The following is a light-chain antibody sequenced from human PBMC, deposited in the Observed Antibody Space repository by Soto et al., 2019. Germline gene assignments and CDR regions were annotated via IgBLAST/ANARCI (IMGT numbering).Light chain of an antibody. J-gene: IGKJ5*01. Sequence: EIVLTQSPATLSLSPGERATLSCRASQSVGSNLAWYQQKPGQAPRLRIYDTSNRATGIPARFSGSGSGTNFTLTISSLEPEDFAVYYCQRGDTFGQGTRLEIK. CDR1: QSVGSN. V-gene: IGKV3-11*01. CDR3: QRGDT. CDR2: DTS.